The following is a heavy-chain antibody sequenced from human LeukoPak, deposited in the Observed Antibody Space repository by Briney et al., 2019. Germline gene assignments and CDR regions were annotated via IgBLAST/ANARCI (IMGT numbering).Heavy chain of an antibody. CDR3: ARQGGVVVPAAPWDFQR. V-gene: IGHV5-51*01. J-gene: IGHJ1*01. D-gene: IGHD2-2*01. Sequence: GESLKISCKGSGYSFTSYWIGWVRQMPGKGLEWMGIIYPGDSDTRYSPSFQGQVTISADKSISTAYLQWSSLKASDTAMYYCARQGGVVVPAAPWDFQRWGQGTLVTASS. CDR1: GYSFTSYW. CDR2: IYPGDSDT.